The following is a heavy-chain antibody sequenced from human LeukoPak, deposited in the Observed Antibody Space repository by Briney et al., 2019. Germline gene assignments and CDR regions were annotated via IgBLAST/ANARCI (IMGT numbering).Heavy chain of an antibody. CDR3: ATYSGAHHKTFDD. CDR1: GFTFDDYG. V-gene: IGHV3-20*04. CDR2: INWNGGST. J-gene: IGHJ4*02. D-gene: IGHD1-26*01. Sequence: PGGSLRLSCAASGFTFDDYGMSWVRQAPGKGLEWVSGINWNGGSTGYADSVKGRFTISRDNAKNSLYLQMSSLRAEGTAVYYCATYSGAHHKTFDDWGQGTLVTVSS.